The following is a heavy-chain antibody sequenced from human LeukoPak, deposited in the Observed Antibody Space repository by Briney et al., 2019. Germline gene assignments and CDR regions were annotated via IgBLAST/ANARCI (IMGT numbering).Heavy chain of an antibody. CDR3: ARDGSGEDFDY. Sequence: SETLSLTCTVSGGSISSSSYYWGWIHQPPGKGLEWIGSIYYSGSTYYNPSLKSRVTTSVDTSKNQFSLKLSSVTAADTAVYYCARDGSGEDFDYWGQGTLVTVSS. CDR1: GGSISSSSYY. J-gene: IGHJ4*02. V-gene: IGHV4-39*07. D-gene: IGHD2-15*01. CDR2: IYYSGST.